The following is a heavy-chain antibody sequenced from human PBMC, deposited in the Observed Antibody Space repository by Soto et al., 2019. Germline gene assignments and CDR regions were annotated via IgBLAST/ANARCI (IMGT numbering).Heavy chain of an antibody. Sequence: LKISCKASGYSFANYWIGWVCQKPGKGLEWMGVIYPGDSETTYSPSFEGQVIISVDRSRGTAFLEWSSLKASDTAMYYCARPGAPTDTVVYDFWGQGTQVTVSS. J-gene: IGHJ4*02. V-gene: IGHV5-51*01. CDR2: IYPGDSET. CDR3: ARPGAPTDTVVYDF. CDR1: GYSFANYW. D-gene: IGHD5-18*01.